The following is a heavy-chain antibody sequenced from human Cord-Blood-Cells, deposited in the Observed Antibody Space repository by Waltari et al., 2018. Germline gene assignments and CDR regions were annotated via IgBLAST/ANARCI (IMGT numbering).Heavy chain of an antibody. J-gene: IGHJ4*02. CDR2: IYHSGST. Sequence: QVQLQESGPGLVKPSETLSLPCAVSAYSITSGSYWGRARQPAGKGLAWIGSIYHSGSTYYNPSLKSRVTISVDTSKNQFSLKLSSVTAADTAVYYCARDYGGSSSYFDYWGQGTLVTVSS. CDR1: AYSITSGSY. V-gene: IGHV4-38-2*02. CDR3: ARDYGGSSSYFDY. D-gene: IGHD6-6*01.